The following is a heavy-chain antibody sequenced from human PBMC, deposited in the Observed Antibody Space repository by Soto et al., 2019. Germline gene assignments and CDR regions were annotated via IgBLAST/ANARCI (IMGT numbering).Heavy chain of an antibody. V-gene: IGHV3-30*18. CDR2: ISYDGSNK. J-gene: IGHJ4*02. Sequence: QVQLVESGGGVVQPGRSLRLSCAASGFTFSSYGMHWVRQAPGKGLEWVAVISYDGSNKYYADSVKGRFTFSRDNSKNTLYLQMNSLRAEDTAVYYCAKDEARFLDYWGQGTLVTVSS. CDR3: AKDEARFLDY. CDR1: GFTFSSYG.